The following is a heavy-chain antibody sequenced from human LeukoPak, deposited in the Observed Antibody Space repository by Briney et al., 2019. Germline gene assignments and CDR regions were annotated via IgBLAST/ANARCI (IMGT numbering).Heavy chain of an antibody. D-gene: IGHD2-2*01. Sequence: PSQTLSLTCTVSGGAISSGSYYWSWIRQPAGKGLEWIGRIYTSGSTNYNPSLKSRVTISVDRSKNQLSLKLSSVTAADTAVYYCAKGYCSSTSCLSIGAFDIWGQGTMLTVSS. CDR2: IYTSGST. V-gene: IGHV4-61*02. CDR3: AKGYCSSTSCLSIGAFDI. CDR1: GGAISSGSYY. J-gene: IGHJ3*02.